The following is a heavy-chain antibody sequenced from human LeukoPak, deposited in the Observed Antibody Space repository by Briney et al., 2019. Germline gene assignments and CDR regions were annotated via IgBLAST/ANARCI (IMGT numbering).Heavy chain of an antibody. J-gene: IGHJ4*02. V-gene: IGHV3-48*03. CDR1: GFTFSSYE. D-gene: IGHD5-24*01. Sequence: GGSLRLSCAASGFTFSSYEMNWVRRAPGKWLEWVSYISSSGSTIYYADSVKGRFTISRDNAKNSLYLQMNSLRAEDTAVYYCARENGYKVFDYWGQGTLVTVSS. CDR3: ARENGYKVFDY. CDR2: ISSSGSTI.